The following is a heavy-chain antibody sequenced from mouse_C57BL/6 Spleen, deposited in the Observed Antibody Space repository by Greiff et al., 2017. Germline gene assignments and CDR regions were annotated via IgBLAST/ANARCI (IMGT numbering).Heavy chain of an antibody. J-gene: IGHJ2*01. Sequence: QVQLQQSGPELVKPGASVKISCKASGYAFSSSWMNWVKRGPGKGLEWIGRIYPGDGDTNYNGKFKGKATLTADKSSSTAYMQLSSLTSEDSAVYFCARGSNYVGSYFDYWGQGTTLTVSS. CDR3: ARGSNYVGSYFDY. CDR1: GYAFSSSW. D-gene: IGHD2-5*01. CDR2: IYPGDGDT. V-gene: IGHV1-82*01.